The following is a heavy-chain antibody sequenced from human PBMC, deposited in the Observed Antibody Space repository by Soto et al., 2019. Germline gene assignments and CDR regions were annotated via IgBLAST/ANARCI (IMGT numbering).Heavy chain of an antibody. V-gene: IGHV3-74*01. CDR3: ARARRSNSPYTSFDY. D-gene: IGHD2-2*02. J-gene: IGHJ4*02. CDR2: INTDGSSV. Sequence: GGSLRLSCAASGLTFSSYRMHWVRQAPGKGLVWLSHINTDGSSVTYTDSVKGRFTISRDNAKNTLYLQMNSLSVEDTAVYYCARARRSNSPYTSFDYWGQGALVTVSS. CDR1: GLTFSSYR.